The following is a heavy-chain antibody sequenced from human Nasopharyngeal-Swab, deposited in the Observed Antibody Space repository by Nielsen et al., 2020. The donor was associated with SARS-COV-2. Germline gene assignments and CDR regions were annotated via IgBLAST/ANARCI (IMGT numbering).Heavy chain of an antibody. CDR3: LRGDRRDY. D-gene: IGHD3-22*01. V-gene: IGHV3-21*01. CDR1: GFSFSTST. J-gene: IGHJ4*02. Sequence: LKISCAASGFSFSTSTMNWVRQAPGKGLEWLSSISSDSGAKYHADSVKGRFTISRDNAKNSLYLEMNSLRAEDTAVYYCLRGDRRDYWGPGTLVSVSS. CDR2: ISSDSGAK.